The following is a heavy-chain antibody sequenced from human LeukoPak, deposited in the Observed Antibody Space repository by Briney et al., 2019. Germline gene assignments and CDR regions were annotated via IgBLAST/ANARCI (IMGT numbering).Heavy chain of an antibody. J-gene: IGHJ6*03. V-gene: IGHV3-48*01. CDR2: ISSGGSTI. CDR3: ARVYDPPYYYMDV. CDR1: GFTFSSYS. D-gene: IGHD3-3*01. Sequence: GGSLRLSCAASGFTFSSYSIKWVRQAPGKGLGWVSYISSGGSTIYYADSVKGRFTISRDNAKNSLYLQMNSLRAGDTAVYYCARVYDPPYYYMDVWGKGTTVTVSS.